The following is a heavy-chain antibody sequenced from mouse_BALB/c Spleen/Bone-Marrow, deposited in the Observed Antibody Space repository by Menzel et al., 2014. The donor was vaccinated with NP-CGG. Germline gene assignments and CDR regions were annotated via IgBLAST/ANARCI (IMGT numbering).Heavy chain of an antibody. D-gene: IGHD1-1*01. CDR1: GFSFSSYA. Sequence: VQLQQSGGGLVKPGGSLKLSCAASGFSFSSYAMSWVRQTPEKRLGWVATISSGGSYTYYPDSVKGRFTISRDNAKNTLYLQMSSLRSEDTAMYCCARHITTVVADYWGQGTTVTVSS. J-gene: IGHJ2*01. CDR3: ARHITTVVADY. CDR2: ISSGGSYT. V-gene: IGHV5-9-3*01.